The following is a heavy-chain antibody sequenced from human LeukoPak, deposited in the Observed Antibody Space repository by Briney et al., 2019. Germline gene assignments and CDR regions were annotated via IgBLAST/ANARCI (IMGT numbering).Heavy chain of an antibody. CDR2: IDKKDKGYATAT. CDR3: TRDSGTYNWFDP. J-gene: IGHJ5*02. Sequence: PGGSLKLSCAASGFTFSGSAIHGVRQSSGKGLEWVGQIDKKDKGYATATAYAASVNGRFTISRDDSINTAYLQMKSLKTEDTALYYCTRDSGTYNWFDPWGQGTLVTVSS. CDR1: GFTFSGSA. V-gene: IGHV3-73*01. D-gene: IGHD1-26*01.